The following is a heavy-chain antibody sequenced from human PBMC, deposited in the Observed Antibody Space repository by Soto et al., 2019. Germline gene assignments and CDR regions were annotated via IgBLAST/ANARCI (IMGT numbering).Heavy chain of an antibody. J-gene: IGHJ5*01. V-gene: IGHV4-38-2*01. D-gene: IGHD4-4*01. Sequence: PSGTLSLTCAVSGYSITSGYYWGWIRQPPGKGLEWIGSIYHSGSTYSNPSLKSRVTISVDTSKTQFSLKLRSVTAADTAVYYCARLPYKLYSNHPKCFDSWGQGTLVTVS. CDR2: IYHSGST. CDR3: ARLPYKLYSNHPKCFDS. CDR1: GYSITSGYY.